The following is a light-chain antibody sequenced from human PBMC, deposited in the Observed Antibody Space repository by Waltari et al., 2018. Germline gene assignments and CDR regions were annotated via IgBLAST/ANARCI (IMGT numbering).Light chain of an antibody. CDR3: QQYNNWPPMT. V-gene: IGKV3-15*01. CDR2: GAS. CDR1: QSVSSN. J-gene: IGKJ1*01. Sequence: EIVLTQSPATLSVSPGERATLSCRASQSVSSNLAWYQQKPGQAPRLLIYGASTRATGIPARFSGSGSGTEFTFTISSLQSEDVAVYYCQQYNNWPPMTFGQGTKVEIK.